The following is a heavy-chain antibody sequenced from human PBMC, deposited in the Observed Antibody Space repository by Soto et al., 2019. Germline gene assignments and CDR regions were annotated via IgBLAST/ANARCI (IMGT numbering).Heavy chain of an antibody. CDR3: ARDVLHGDHPEYFQY. J-gene: IGHJ1*01. CDR2: IYSGGST. D-gene: IGHD4-17*01. V-gene: IGHV3-66*01. CDR1: GFTVSSNY. Sequence: PGGSLRLSCAASGFTVSSNYMNWVRQAPGKGLEWVSVIYSGGSTYYADSVKGRFTISRDNSKNTLSLQMNSLRAEDTAVYYCARDVLHGDHPEYFQYWGQGTLVTVSS.